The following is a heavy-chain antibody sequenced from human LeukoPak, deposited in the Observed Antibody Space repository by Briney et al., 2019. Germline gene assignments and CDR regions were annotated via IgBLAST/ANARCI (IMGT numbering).Heavy chain of an antibody. J-gene: IGHJ5*02. V-gene: IGHV4-4*07. CDR3: ARDFYSSSWSNWFDP. D-gene: IGHD6-13*01. CDR1: GGSISSYY. CDR2: IYTSGST. Sequence: SETLSLTCTVSGGSISSYYWSWIRQPAGKGLEWIGRIYTSGSTNYNPSLKSRVTMSVDTSKNQFSLKLSSVTAAATAVYYCARDFYSSSWSNWFDPWGQGTLVTVSS.